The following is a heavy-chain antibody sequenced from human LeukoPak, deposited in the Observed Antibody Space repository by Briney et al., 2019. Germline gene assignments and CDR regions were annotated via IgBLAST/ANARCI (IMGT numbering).Heavy chain of an antibody. CDR1: GFTFSSYA. Sequence: GGSLRLSCAASGFTFSSYAMSWVRQAPGKGLEWVPAISGSGGSTYYADSVKGRFTISRDNSKNTLYLQMNSLRAEDTAVYYCAKQYDSRMARGDYWGQGTLVTVSS. D-gene: IGHD3-22*01. CDR3: AKQYDSRMARGDY. J-gene: IGHJ4*02. CDR2: ISGSGGST. V-gene: IGHV3-23*01.